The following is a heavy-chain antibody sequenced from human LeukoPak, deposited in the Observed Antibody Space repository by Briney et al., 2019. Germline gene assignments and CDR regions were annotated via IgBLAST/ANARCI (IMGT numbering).Heavy chain of an antibody. J-gene: IGHJ4*02. CDR1: GFTVSTNY. CDR3: ARGGTVLRKGMIVDDY. D-gene: IGHD3-22*01. CDR2: IYSSGGT. Sequence: PGGSLRLSCAASGFTVSTNYMSWVRQAPGKGLEWVSLIYSSGGTYYADSVKGRFTISRDNSMNTLYLQMNSLRVEDTAVYYCARGGTVLRKGMIVDDYWGQGTLVTVSS. V-gene: IGHV3-66*01.